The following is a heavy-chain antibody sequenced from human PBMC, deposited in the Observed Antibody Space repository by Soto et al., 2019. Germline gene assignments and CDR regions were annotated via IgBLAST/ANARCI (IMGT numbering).Heavy chain of an antibody. CDR3: AKDSYYDFWSGYWAPDY. Sequence: GGSLRLSCAASGFTFSSYAMSWVRQAPGKGLEWVSAISGSGGSTYYADSVKGRFTISRDNSKNTLYLQMNSLRAEDTAVYYCAKDSYYDFWSGYWAPDYWGQGTLVTVSS. CDR2: ISGSGGST. J-gene: IGHJ4*02. V-gene: IGHV3-23*01. CDR1: GFTFSSYA. D-gene: IGHD3-3*01.